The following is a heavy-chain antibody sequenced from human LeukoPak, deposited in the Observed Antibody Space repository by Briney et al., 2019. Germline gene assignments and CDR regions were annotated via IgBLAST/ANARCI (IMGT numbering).Heavy chain of an antibody. CDR3: AREGVARGNDY. Sequence: VQPGRSLRLSCAAPGFTFSSYGMHWVRQAPGKGLEWVAVIWYDGSNKYYADSVKGRFTISRDNSKNTLYLQMNSLRAEDTAVYYCAREGVARGNDYWGQGTLVTVSS. D-gene: IGHD5-12*01. J-gene: IGHJ4*02. CDR2: IWYDGSNK. V-gene: IGHV3-33*01. CDR1: GFTFSSYG.